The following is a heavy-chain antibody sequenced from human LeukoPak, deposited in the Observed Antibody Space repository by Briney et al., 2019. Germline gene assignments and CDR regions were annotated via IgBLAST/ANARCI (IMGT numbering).Heavy chain of an antibody. CDR3: ASLPRGPTGYVGYGGEDC. J-gene: IGHJ4*02. CDR1: GFRFSIYA. CDR2: ITSVGGSA. Sequence: PGGSRRFSCAATGFRFSIYAMTWFRQAPGKGLEWVSTITSVGGSASYADSVKGRFTISRDNSKHTLYLHMNSLRGEDTAFYFWASLPRGPTGYVGYGGEDCWGQGTLVTVSS. V-gene: IGHV3-23*01. D-gene: IGHD5-12*01.